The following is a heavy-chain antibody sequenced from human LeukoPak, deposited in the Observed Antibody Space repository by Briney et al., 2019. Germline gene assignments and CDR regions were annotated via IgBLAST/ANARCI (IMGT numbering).Heavy chain of an antibody. D-gene: IGHD2-2*01. CDR1: GFTFSSYA. Sequence: GGSLRLSCAASGFTFSSYAMSWVRQAPGKGLEWVSAISDSGGSTHYADSVKGRFTISRDNSKNTLYLQMNSLRAEDTAVYYCAKAQGRAAAPNWGQGTLVTVSS. J-gene: IGHJ4*02. CDR3: AKAQGRAAAPN. V-gene: IGHV3-23*01. CDR2: ISDSGGST.